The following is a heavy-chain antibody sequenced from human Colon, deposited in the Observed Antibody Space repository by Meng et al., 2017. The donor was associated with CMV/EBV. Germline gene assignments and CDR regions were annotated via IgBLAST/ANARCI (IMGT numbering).Heavy chain of an antibody. J-gene: IGHJ4*02. D-gene: IGHD1-14*01. CDR2: IYYSGNT. CDR3: ARDGGNQYFDY. CDR1: GDPINNYY. V-gene: IGHV4-59*01. Sequence: SETLSLTCTVSGDPINNYYWSWIRQPPGKGLEWIGYIYYSGNTNYNPSLKSRVTISLDTSKNQFSLKLRSVTAADTAVYYCARDGGNQYFDYWGQGTLVTVSS.